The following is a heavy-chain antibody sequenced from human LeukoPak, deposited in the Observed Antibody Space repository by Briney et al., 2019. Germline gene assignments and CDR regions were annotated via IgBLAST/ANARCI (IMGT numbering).Heavy chain of an antibody. CDR2: IYSGGST. CDR1: GFTFKNYW. J-gene: IGHJ4*02. V-gene: IGHV3-53*01. Sequence: PGGSLRLSCVVSGFTFKNYWMTWVRQAPGRGLEWVSFIYSGGSTYYADSVRGRFIISKDNSKNTLYLQMNSLRAEDTAVYYCARRASSYSHSYDYWGQGTLVTVSS. D-gene: IGHD2-2*01. CDR3: ARRASSYSHSYDY.